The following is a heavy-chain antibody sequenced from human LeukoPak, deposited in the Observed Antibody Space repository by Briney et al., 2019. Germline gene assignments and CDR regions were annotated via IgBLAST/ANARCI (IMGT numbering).Heavy chain of an antibody. CDR2: INLDGSEK. V-gene: IGHV3-7*01. CDR3: ARDSPYSDSFAYDY. Sequence: QAGGSLRLSCAASGFTFSSYWMSWARQAPAKGLEWVANINLDGSEKYYVDSVKGRFTISRDNAKNSLYLQMRSLRAEDTAIYYCARDSPYSDSFAYDYWGQGTLVTVSS. CDR1: GFTFSSYW. J-gene: IGHJ4*02. D-gene: IGHD1-26*01.